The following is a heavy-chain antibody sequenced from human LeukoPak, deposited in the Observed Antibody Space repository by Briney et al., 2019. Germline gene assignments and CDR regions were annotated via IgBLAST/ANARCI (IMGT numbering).Heavy chain of an antibody. CDR1: GFTFSGST. Sequence: PGGSLRLSCTASGFTFSGSTVHCVRQASGKGLEWGSRMRSKANSFVTTYTTSVQGRITISRDDSKNTAYLQMNSLRTEDTALYYCTTDQFNSLDIWGRGTMVTVSS. CDR2: MRSKANSFVT. CDR3: TTDQFNSLDI. J-gene: IGHJ3*02. V-gene: IGHV3-73*01. D-gene: IGHD5-24*01.